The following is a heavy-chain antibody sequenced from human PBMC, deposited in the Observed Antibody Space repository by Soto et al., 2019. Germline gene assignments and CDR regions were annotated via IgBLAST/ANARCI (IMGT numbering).Heavy chain of an antibody. CDR2: IIPIFSTP. V-gene: IGHV1-69*12. J-gene: IGHJ6*02. D-gene: IGHD2-15*01. CDR3: ARDKDRQQLGGNYYYGIDV. CDR1: GGTFGNSA. Sequence: QVQLVQSGAEVKKPGSSVTVSCKASGGTFGNSAISWVRQAPGQGLEWMGGIIPIFSTPDYAQKFQGRVTNTADGSTTTAYMELTSLKSEDTAVYYCARDKDRQQLGGNYYYGIDVWGQGTTVTVSS.